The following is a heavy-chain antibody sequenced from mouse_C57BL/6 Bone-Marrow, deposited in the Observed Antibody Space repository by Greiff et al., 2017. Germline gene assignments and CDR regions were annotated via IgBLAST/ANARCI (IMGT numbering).Heavy chain of an antibody. D-gene: IGHD1-1*01. CDR1: GYTFTDYY. V-gene: IGHV1-76*01. CDR2: IYPGSGNT. CDR3: ARYGPLGTVVATWYFDV. J-gene: IGHJ1*03. Sequence: QVQLQQSGAELVRPGASVKLSCKASGYTFTDYYINWVKQRPGQGLEWIARIYPGSGNTYYNEKFKGKATLTAEKSSSTAYMQLSSLTSEDSAVYFCARYGPLGTVVATWYFDVWGTGTTVTVSS.